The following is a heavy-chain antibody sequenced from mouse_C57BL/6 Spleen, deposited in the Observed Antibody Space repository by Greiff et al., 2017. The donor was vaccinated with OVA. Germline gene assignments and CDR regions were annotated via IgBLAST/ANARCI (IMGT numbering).Heavy chain of an antibody. Sequence: QVQLKQSGAELVRPGSSVKLSCKASGYTFTSYWMHWVKQRPIQGLEWIGNIDPSDSETHYNQKFKDKATLTVDKSSSTAYMQLSSLTSEDSAVYYCARSGYYGSWYFDVWGTGTTVTVSS. CDR3: ARSGYYGSWYFDV. D-gene: IGHD1-1*01. J-gene: IGHJ1*03. CDR2: IDPSDSET. V-gene: IGHV1-52*01. CDR1: GYTFTSYW.